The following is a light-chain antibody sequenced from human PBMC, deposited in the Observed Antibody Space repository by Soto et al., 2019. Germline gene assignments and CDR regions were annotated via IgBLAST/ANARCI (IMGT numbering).Light chain of an antibody. CDR3: QHRSNWPR. CDR2: DAS. J-gene: IGKJ5*01. CDR1: QSIRDH. Sequence: VVVALSPAALSFHADVTTTLSRRASQSIRDHLAWYQHKPGQAPRLLVYDASNTASGVPPRFGGSGSGTDFRLTIYSLEPEDFAVYYCQHRSNWPRFGQGTRLEI. V-gene: IGKV3-11*01.